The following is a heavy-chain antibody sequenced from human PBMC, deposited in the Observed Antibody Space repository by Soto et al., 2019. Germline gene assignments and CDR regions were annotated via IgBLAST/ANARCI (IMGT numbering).Heavy chain of an antibody. D-gene: IGHD4-17*01. V-gene: IGHV3-48*02. CDR3: ASSYGDYWMGGMDV. CDR1: GFTFSSYS. Sequence: EVQLVESGGGLVQPGGSLRLSCAASGFTFSSYSMNWVRQAPGKGLEWVSYISSSSSTIYYADSVKGRFTISRDTAKNSRYLQMNSLRDEDTAVYYCASSYGDYWMGGMDVWGQGTTVTVSS. CDR2: ISSSSSTI. J-gene: IGHJ6*02.